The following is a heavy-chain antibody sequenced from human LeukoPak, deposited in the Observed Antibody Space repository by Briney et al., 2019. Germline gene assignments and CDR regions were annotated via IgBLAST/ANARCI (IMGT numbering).Heavy chain of an antibody. CDR2: IYYSGST. D-gene: IGHD6-13*01. CDR1: GGSVSSHF. V-gene: IGHV4-59*02. J-gene: IGHJ6*03. CDR3: ARSRRDSWYPIDYYYYMDV. Sequence: SETLSLTCTVSGGSVSSHFWSWIRQPPGKGLEWIGYIYYSGSTNYNPSLKSRVTISVDTSKNQFSLKLSSVTAADTAVYYCARSRRDSWYPIDYYYYMDVWGKGTTVTVSS.